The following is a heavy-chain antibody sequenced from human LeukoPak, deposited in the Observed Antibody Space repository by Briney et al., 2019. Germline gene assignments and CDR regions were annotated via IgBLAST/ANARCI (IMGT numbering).Heavy chain of an antibody. CDR3: TRDPDTSSKVDF. V-gene: IGHV3-11*01. D-gene: IGHD5-18*01. CDR1: GFTFSARY. J-gene: IGHJ4*02. CDR2: IDSSGKPL. Sequence: GSLRLSCEASGFTFSARYMSWLRQTPGKGPQWVSYIDSSGKPLYYADSVKGRFTISRDNAKNSLFLQMDSLRVEDTAVYFCTRDPDTSSKVDFWGQGTLVTVSS.